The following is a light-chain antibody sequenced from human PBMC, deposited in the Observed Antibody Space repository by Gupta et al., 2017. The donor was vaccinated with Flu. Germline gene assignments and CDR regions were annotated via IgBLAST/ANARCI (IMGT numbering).Light chain of an antibody. CDR3: QQYGSSRYS. CDR1: QSVSSSY. CDR2: GAS. J-gene: IGKJ2*03. Sequence: EIVLTQSPDTLSLSPGERATLSCRASQSVSSSYLAWYQQKPGQAPRLLMYGASNRASGIPDRFSGSGSGTDFTLTISRLEPEDFAVYYCQQYGSSRYSFGQGTKMEI. V-gene: IGKV3-20*01.